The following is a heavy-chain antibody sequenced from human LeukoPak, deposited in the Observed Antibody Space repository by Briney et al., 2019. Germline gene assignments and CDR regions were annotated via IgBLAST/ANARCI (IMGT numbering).Heavy chain of an antibody. D-gene: IGHD2-15*01. CDR2: ISGSGAST. CDR3: AKTGCNSGGSCYSVDY. Sequence: GGSLRLSCAASGFTFSGYAMSWVRQAPGKGLEWVSAISGSGASTFYADSVKGRFTISRDNSKNTLYLQMNSLRAEDTAVYYCAKTGCNSGGSCYSVDYWGQGTLVTVSS. V-gene: IGHV3-23*01. CDR1: GFTFSGYA. J-gene: IGHJ4*02.